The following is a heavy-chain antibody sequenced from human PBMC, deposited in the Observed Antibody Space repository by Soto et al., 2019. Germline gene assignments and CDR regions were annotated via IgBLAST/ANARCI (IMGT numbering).Heavy chain of an antibody. CDR2: ISSNGGTT. D-gene: IGHD3-10*02. CDR3: ATVFRSSNFNY. CDR1: GFTFSNYA. V-gene: IGHV3-64*01. J-gene: IGHJ4*02. Sequence: PGGSLRLSCAASGFTFSNYAMHWVRQAPGKGLEYVSAISSNGGTTYHTNSVKDRFTISRDNSKNTLYLQMDSLRAEDTAVYYCATVFRSSNFNYWGQGTLVTVSS.